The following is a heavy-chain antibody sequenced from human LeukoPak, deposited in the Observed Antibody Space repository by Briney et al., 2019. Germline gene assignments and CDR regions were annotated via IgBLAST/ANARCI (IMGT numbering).Heavy chain of an antibody. CDR1: GFTFSSYG. J-gene: IGHJ4*02. CDR2: ISYDGSNK. Sequence: GRSLRLSCAASGFTFSSYGIHWVRQAPGKGLEWVAVISYDGSNKYYSDSVKGRVTISRDNSKNTPYLQMNSLRAEDTAVYYCARDGESGALDYWGQGTLVTVSS. D-gene: IGHD2-15*01. CDR3: ARDGESGALDY. V-gene: IGHV3-30*03.